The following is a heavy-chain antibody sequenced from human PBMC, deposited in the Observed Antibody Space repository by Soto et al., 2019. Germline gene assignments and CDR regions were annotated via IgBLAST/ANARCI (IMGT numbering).Heavy chain of an antibody. V-gene: IGHV3-33*01. Sequence: GGSLRLSCAASGFTFSSSGMHGVRQAPGKGLEWVAVIWYDGSSKYYADSVKGRFTISRDNSKNTLYLQMNSLRAEDTAVYYCARGGGNYYYYMDVWGKGTTVTVSS. J-gene: IGHJ6*03. CDR3: ARGGGNYYYYMDV. D-gene: IGHD3-16*01. CDR1: GFTFSSSG. CDR2: IWYDGSSK.